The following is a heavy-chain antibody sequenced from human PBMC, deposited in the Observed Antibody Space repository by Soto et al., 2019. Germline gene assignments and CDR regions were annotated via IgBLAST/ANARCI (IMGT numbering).Heavy chain of an antibody. CDR1: GGSISSSNW. J-gene: IGHJ4*02. V-gene: IGHV4-4*02. CDR2: IYHSGST. CDR3: AGGGYYYDSSGYYQDDY. D-gene: IGHD3-22*01. Sequence: QVQLQESGPGLVKPSGTLSLTCAVSGGSISSSNWWSWVRQPPGKGLEWIGEIYHSGSTNYNPSLKSRVTISVDKSKNQFSLKLSSVTAADTAVYYCAGGGYYYDSSGYYQDDYWGQGTLVIVSS.